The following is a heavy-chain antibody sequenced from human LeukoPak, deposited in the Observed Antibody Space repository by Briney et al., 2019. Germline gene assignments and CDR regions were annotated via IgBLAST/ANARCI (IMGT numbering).Heavy chain of an antibody. Sequence: GGSLRLSRAASGFTFSSYGMHWVRQAPGKGLEWVAVISYDGSNKYYADSVKGRFTISRDNSKNTLYLQMNSLRAEDTAVYYCAKDRVGGSYFDYWGQGTLVTVSS. D-gene: IGHD1-26*01. CDR2: ISYDGSNK. CDR1: GFTFSSYG. V-gene: IGHV3-30*18. CDR3: AKDRVGGSYFDY. J-gene: IGHJ4*02.